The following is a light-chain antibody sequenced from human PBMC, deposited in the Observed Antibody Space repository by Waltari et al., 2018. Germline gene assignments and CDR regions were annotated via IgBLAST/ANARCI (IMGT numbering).Light chain of an antibody. CDR1: SSNIGLDT. Sequence: QSVLPQPPSASGTPGQRVTISCSVSSSNIGLDTVNLYQQFPGAAPKLLIHTTDQRPSGVPDRFSGSKSGTSASLAISGLQSEDEADYFCASWDGRLNGVVFGGGTKLTVL. CDR2: TTD. J-gene: IGLJ3*02. V-gene: IGLV1-44*01. CDR3: ASWDGRLNGVV.